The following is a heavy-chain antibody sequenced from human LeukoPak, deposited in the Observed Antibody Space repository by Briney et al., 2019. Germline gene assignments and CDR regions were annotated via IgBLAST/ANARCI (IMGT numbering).Heavy chain of an antibody. Sequence: ASVKVSCKASGYTFTGYYMHWVRQAPGQGLEWMGGINPNSGGTNYAQKFQGRVTMTRDTSTSTAYMELSRLRSDDTAVYYCARTYYYGSGSPEKGFDYWGQGTLVTVSS. D-gene: IGHD3-10*01. V-gene: IGHV1-2*02. CDR3: ARTYYYGSGSPEKGFDY. CDR2: INPNSGGT. CDR1: GYTFTGYY. J-gene: IGHJ4*02.